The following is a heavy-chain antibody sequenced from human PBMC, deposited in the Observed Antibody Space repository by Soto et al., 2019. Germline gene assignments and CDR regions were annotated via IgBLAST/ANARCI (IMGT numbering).Heavy chain of an antibody. CDR3: ARARYNGYDLPYYFDY. CDR1: GGSISSSSYY. Sequence: QLQLQESGPGLVKPSETLSLTCTVSGGSISSSSYYWGWIRQPPGKGLEWIGSIYYSGSTYYNPSLKSRVTISVDTSKNQFSLKVSSVTAADTAVYFCARARYNGYDLPYYFDYWGQGTLVTVSS. CDR2: IYYSGST. V-gene: IGHV4-39*01. J-gene: IGHJ4*02. D-gene: IGHD5-12*01.